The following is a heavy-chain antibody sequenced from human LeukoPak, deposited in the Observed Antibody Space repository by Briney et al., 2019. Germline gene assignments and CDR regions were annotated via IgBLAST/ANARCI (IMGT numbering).Heavy chain of an antibody. CDR2: IYYSGST. V-gene: IGHV4-30-4*01. J-gene: IGHJ6*02. D-gene: IGHD2-2*01. Sequence: PSQTLSLTCTVSGGSISSGDYYWSWIRQPPGRGLEWIGYIYYSGSTYYNPSLKSRVTISVDTSKNQFSLKLSSVTAADTAVYYCARAYTRYCSSTSCFRYGMDAWGQGTTVTVSS. CDR3: ARAYTRYCSSTSCFRYGMDA. CDR1: GGSISSGDYY.